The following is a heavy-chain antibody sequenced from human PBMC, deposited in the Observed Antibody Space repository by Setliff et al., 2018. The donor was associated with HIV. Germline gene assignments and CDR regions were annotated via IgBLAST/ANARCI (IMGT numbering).Heavy chain of an antibody. V-gene: IGHV7-4-1*02. CDR2: INTHTGNP. J-gene: IGHJ4*02. Sequence: GASVKVSCKASGYSFTSLGLTWVRQAPGQGLEWMGWINTHTGNPTYAQGFTGRFVFSLDTSVSTAYLQISSLKPEDTGVYYCARDHDSSAYTYFDYWGQGTLVTVSS. D-gene: IGHD3-22*01. CDR3: ARDHDSSAYTYFDY. CDR1: GYSFTSLG.